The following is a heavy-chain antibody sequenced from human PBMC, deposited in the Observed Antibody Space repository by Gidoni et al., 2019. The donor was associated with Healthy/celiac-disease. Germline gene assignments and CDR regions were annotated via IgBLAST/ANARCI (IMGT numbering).Heavy chain of an antibody. Sequence: EVQLLESGGGLVQPGGSLRLSCAASGFPFSSYAMSWVRPAPGKGLEWVSAISGSGGSTYYADSVKGRFTISRDNSKNTLYLQMNSLRAEDTAVYYCAKSVSSIAARHDYWGQGTLVTVSS. J-gene: IGHJ4*02. CDR3: AKSVSSIAARHDY. V-gene: IGHV3-23*01. CDR2: ISGSGGST. D-gene: IGHD6-6*01. CDR1: GFPFSSYA.